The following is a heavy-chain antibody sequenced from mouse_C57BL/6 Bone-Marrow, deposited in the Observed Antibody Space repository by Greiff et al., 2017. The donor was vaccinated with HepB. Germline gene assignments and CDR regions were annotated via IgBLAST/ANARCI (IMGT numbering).Heavy chain of an antibody. CDR1: GYSFTGYY. Sequence: EVQLQQSGPELVKPGASVKISCKASGYSFTGYYMNWVKQSPEKSLEWIGEINPSTGGTTYNQKFKAKATLTVDKSSSTAYMQLKSLTSEDSAVYYCARESMRLLQDYFDYWGQGTTLTVSS. D-gene: IGHD2-3*01. CDR2: INPSTGGT. J-gene: IGHJ2*01. V-gene: IGHV1-42*01. CDR3: ARESMRLLQDYFDY.